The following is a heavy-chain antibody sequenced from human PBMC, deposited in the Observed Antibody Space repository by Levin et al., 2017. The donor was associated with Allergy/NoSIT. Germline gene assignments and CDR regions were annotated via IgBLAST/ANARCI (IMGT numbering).Heavy chain of an antibody. Sequence: LSLTCAASGFTFDDSTMHWVRQAPGKGLEWVSLISWDGGSTYYADSVKGRFTISRDNSKNSLYLQMNSLRTEDTALYNCAKASCSSTSCSFDYWGQGTLVTVSS. CDR3: AKASCSSTSCSFDY. CDR2: ISWDGGST. J-gene: IGHJ4*02. V-gene: IGHV3-43*01. D-gene: IGHD2-2*01. CDR1: GFTFDDST.